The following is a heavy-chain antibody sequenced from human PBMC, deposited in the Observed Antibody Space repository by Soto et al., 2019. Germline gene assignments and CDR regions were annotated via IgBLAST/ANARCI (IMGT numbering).Heavy chain of an antibody. CDR1: GYAFTSYT. Sequence: QVQLVQSGAEVKKPGASVKVSCNPSGYAFTSYTMHWVRQAPGQGLEWMGWINADNGDSKYSQKFQGRVTITRDTSASIAYRELSSLRSEDTAVYYCARDTGSGLRVEPGIFEYWGQGPLVTVSS. J-gene: IGHJ4*02. V-gene: IGHV1-3*01. D-gene: IGHD1-26*01. CDR3: ARDTGSGLRVEPGIFEY. CDR2: INADNGDS.